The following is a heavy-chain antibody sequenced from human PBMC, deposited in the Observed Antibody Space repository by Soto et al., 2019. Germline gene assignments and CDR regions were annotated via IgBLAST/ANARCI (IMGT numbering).Heavy chain of an antibody. J-gene: IGHJ6*03. CDR1: GYTFTSYD. CDR3: ARTFSAEYDFWSGYYHYHYYYMDV. CDR2: MNPNSGNT. D-gene: IGHD3-3*01. V-gene: IGHV1-8*01. Sequence: ASVKVSCKASGYTFTSYDINWVRQATGQGLEWMGWMNPNSGNTGYAQKFQGRVTMTRNTSISTAYMELSSLRSEDTAVYYCARTFSAEYDFWSGYYHYHYYYMDVWGKGTTVTVSS.